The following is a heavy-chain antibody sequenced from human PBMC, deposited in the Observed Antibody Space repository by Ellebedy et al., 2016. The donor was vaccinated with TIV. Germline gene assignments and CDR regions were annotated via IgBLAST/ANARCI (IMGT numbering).Heavy chain of an antibody. CDR3: ARDQLHGGTQLVDY. CDR2: IIPILGIA. CDR1: GGTFSSYA. Sequence: AASVKVSCKASGGTFSSYAISWVRQAPGQGLEWMGRIIPILGIANYAQKFQGRVTITADKSTSTAYMELSSLRSEDTAVYYCARDQLHGGTQLVDYWGQGTLVTVSS. D-gene: IGHD6-13*01. J-gene: IGHJ4*02. V-gene: IGHV1-69*04.